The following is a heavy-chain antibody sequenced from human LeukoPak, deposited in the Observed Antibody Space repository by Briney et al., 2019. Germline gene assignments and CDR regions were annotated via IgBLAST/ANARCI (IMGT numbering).Heavy chain of an antibody. CDR3: AGLRYFGDDAFDI. V-gene: IGHV3-11*04. Sequence: PGGSLRLSCAASGFTFSDYYMGWVRQAPGKGLEWVSYIDMSGTTIYYADSVKGRFTISRDNAKNSLYLQMNSLRAEDTAVYYCAGLRYFGDDAFDIWGQGTMVTVSS. CDR1: GFTFSDYY. CDR2: IDMSGTTI. J-gene: IGHJ3*02. D-gene: IGHD3-9*01.